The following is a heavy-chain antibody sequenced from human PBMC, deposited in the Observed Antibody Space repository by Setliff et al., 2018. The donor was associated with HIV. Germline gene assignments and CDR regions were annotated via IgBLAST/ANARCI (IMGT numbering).Heavy chain of an antibody. Sequence: PSETLSLTCAVFGYSFSNGYYWGWIRQPPGKGPEWIGSIYHSGSTYYNPSLKSQVSISVDTSKNQFSLELRSVTAADTAVYYCAGRIATAAYYFDYWGRGTLVTVSS. CDR1: GYSFSNGYY. D-gene: IGHD6-13*01. V-gene: IGHV4-38-2*01. CDR3: AGRIATAAYYFDY. J-gene: IGHJ4*02. CDR2: IYHSGST.